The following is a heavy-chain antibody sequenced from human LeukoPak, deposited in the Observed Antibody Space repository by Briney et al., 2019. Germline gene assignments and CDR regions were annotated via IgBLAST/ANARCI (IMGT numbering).Heavy chain of an antibody. CDR2: IYYSGST. V-gene: IGHV4-59*01. Sequence: PSETLSLTCTVSGGSISSYYWSWIRQPPGKGLEWIGYIYYSGSTNYNPSLKSRVTISVDTSKNQFSLKLSSVTAADTAVYFCARADSGSYGQVDYWGQGTLVTVSA. J-gene: IGHJ4*02. D-gene: IGHD1-26*01. CDR3: ARADSGSYGQVDY. CDR1: GGSISSYY.